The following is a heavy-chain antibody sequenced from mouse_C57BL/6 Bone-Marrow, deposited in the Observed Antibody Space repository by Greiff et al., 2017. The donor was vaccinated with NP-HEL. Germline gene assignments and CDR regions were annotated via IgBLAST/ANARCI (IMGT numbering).Heavy chain of an antibody. CDR3: ARWGLRLYAMDY. CDR1: GYTFTSYW. D-gene: IGHD1-2*01. V-gene: IGHV1-64*01. J-gene: IGHJ4*01. CDR2: IHPNSGST. Sequence: QVQLQQPGAELVKPGASVKLSCKASGYTFTSYWMHWVKQRPGQGLEWIGMIHPNSGSTNYNEKFKSKATLTVDKSSSTAYMQLISLTSEDSAVYYCARWGLRLYAMDYWGQGTSVTVSS.